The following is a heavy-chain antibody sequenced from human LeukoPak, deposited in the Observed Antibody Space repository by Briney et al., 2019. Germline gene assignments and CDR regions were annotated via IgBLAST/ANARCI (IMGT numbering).Heavy chain of an antibody. D-gene: IGHD4-17*01. Sequence: SETLSLTCAVYGGSFSGYYWSWIRQPPGKGLEWIGEINHSGSTNYNPSLKSRVTISVDTSKNQFSLKLSSVTAADTAVYYCASTAMTTVTTSWFDHWGQGTLVTVSS. J-gene: IGHJ5*02. CDR1: GGSFSGYY. V-gene: IGHV4-34*01. CDR2: INHSGST. CDR3: ASTAMTTVTTSWFDH.